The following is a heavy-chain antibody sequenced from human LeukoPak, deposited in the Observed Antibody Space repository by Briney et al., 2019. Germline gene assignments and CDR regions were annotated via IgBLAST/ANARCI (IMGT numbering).Heavy chain of an antibody. Sequence: SQTLSLTCTVSGDSISSGGYYWSWIRQHPGKGLEWIGYIYYSGSTYYNPSLKRRVTIPVDKSKNQFSLKLSSITAADTAVYYCARDADSYCTGLFDYWGQGTLVTVSS. CDR2: IYYSGST. CDR3: ARDADSYCTGLFDY. D-gene: IGHD2-8*01. J-gene: IGHJ4*02. CDR1: GDSISSGGYY. V-gene: IGHV4-31*03.